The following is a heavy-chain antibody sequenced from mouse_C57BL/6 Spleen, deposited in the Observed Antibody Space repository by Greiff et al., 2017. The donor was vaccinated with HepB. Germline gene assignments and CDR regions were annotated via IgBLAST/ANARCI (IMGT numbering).Heavy chain of an antibody. J-gene: IGHJ4*01. D-gene: IGHD1-1*01. CDR3: EKSRNYGSSYDYAMDY. V-gene: IGHV1-52*01. CDR1: GYTFTSYW. CDR2: IDPSDSET. Sequence: QVQLQQPGAELVRPGSSVKLSCKASGYTFTSYWMHWVKQRPIQGLEWIGNIDPSDSETHYNQKFKDKATLTVDKSSSTAYMQLSSLTSEDSEVYYCEKSRNYGSSYDYAMDYWGQGTSVTVSS.